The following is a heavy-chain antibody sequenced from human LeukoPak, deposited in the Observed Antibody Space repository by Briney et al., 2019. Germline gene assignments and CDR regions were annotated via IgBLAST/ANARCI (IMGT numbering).Heavy chain of an antibody. CDR1: GGSFSGYY. V-gene: IGHV4-34*01. J-gene: IGHJ4*02. D-gene: IGHD3-22*01. CDR3: ARHYYDSSVYFDY. Sequence: SETLSLTCAVYGGSFSGYYWSWIRQPPGKGLEWIGEINHSGSTNYNPSLKSRVTISVDTSKNQFSLKLSSVTAADTAVYYCARHYYDSSVYFDYWGQGTLVTVSS. CDR2: INHSGST.